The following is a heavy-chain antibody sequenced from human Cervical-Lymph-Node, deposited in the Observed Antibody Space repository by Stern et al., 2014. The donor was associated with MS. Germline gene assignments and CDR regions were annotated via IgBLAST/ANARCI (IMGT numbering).Heavy chain of an antibody. V-gene: IGHV1-2*02. D-gene: IGHD6-6*01. CDR1: GYIFTDYY. CDR3: TRALRIADRPSPGGHWFDP. J-gene: IGHJ5*02. CDR2: INPKSGGT. Sequence: VQLVESGAEVEKPGASVKVSCKASGYIFTDYYLHWVRQAPGQGLEWMGRINPKSGGTSYAQSFQGRVTLTRDTSITTAYMDLSRLTSDDTAVYYCTRALRIADRPSPGGHWFDPWGQGTL.